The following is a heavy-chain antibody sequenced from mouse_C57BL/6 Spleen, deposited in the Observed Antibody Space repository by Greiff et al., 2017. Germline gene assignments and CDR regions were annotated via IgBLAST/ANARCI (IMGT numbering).Heavy chain of an antibody. V-gene: IGHV2-2*01. J-gene: IGHJ4*01. Sequence: QVQLKESGPGLVQPSQSLSISCTVSGFSLTSYGVHWVRQSPGKGLEWLGVIWSGGSTDYNAAFISRLRISKDNSKSQVFFKMNSLQADDTAIYYCARGGFTTVVAEAMDYRGQGTSVTVSS. D-gene: IGHD1-1*01. CDR3: ARGGFTTVVAEAMDY. CDR1: GFSLTSYG. CDR2: IWSGGST.